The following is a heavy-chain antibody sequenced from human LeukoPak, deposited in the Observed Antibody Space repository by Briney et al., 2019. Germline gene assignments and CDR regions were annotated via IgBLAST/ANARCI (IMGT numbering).Heavy chain of an antibody. CDR3: ARGEGYFDY. J-gene: IGHJ4*02. CDR2: VTSSSGNM. Sequence: SGGSLRLSCAASGFTFSSNTMNWVRQAPGKGLGWVSSVTSSSGNMYYADSVKVRVSISRDNAKNSLYLQMNSLTAEDTALYYCARGEGYFDYWGQGTLVTVSS. V-gene: IGHV3-21*01. CDR1: GFTFSSNT.